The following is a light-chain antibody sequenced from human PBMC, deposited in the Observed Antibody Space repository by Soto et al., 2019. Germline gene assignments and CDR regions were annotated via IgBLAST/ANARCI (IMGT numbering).Light chain of an antibody. CDR1: QGISSW. J-gene: IGKJ1*01. V-gene: IGKV1-5*01. CDR2: DAS. Sequence: DIQITHSPSSVSASVGDRVTITCRASQGISSWWAWYQQKPGKAPKLLIYDASSLESGVPSRFSGSGSGTEFTLTISSLQPDDFATYYCQQYNSYSETFGQGTKVDIK. CDR3: QQYNSYSET.